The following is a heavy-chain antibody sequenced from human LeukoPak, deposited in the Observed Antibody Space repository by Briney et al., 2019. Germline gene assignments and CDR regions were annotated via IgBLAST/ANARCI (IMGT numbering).Heavy chain of an antibody. D-gene: IGHD5-18*01. CDR3: ARTYRYGSFPVYHFYMDV. V-gene: IGHV4-59*01. CDR1: AGSISGFF. J-gene: IGHJ6*03. CDR2: ISYSGST. Sequence: SETLSLTCTVSAGSISGFFWSWIRQPPGKGLEWIGYISYSGSTNYNPSLKGRVTISADTSKNQVSLKLSSVTAADTAVYYCARTYRYGSFPVYHFYMDVWGKGTTVTVSS.